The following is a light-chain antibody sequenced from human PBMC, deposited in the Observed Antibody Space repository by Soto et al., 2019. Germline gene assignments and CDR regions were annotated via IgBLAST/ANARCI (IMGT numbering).Light chain of an antibody. CDR2: GAS. CDR3: QQYGTSPPYT. CDR1: QSVRNNY. Sequence: EIVLTQSPGTLSLSPGERATLSCRASQSVRNNYLAWYQQKPGQAPRLLIYGASIRATGIPDKFSGGGSGTDFSLTISRLEPEDFAVYYCQQYGTSPPYTFGHGTKLEMK. V-gene: IGKV3-20*01. J-gene: IGKJ2*01.